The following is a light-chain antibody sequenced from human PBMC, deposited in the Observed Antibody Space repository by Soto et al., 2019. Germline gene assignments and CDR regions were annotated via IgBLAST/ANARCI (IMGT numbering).Light chain of an antibody. CDR3: QQYNSYRWT. J-gene: IGKJ1*01. CDR1: QSISSW. CDR2: KAS. Sequence: DIQMTQSPSTLSPSVGDRVTITCRASQSISSWLAWYQQKPGKAPKLLIYKASILVSGVPSRFSGSGSGTEFTLTISSLQPDDFATYYCQQYNSYRWTFGQGTKVEIK. V-gene: IGKV1-5*03.